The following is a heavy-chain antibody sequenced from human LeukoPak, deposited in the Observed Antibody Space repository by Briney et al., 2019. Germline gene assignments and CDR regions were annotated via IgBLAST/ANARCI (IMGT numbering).Heavy chain of an antibody. J-gene: IGHJ4*02. V-gene: IGHV4-59*01. Sequence: SETLSLTCTVSGASISYYYWTWIRQPPGKGLEWIGYIYYSGSTKYNPSLKSRVTISLNTSKNQFSLKLSSVTAADTALYYCARVAEGPADYWGQGTLVTVSS. CDR3: ARVAEGPADY. CDR2: IYYSGST. CDR1: GASISYYY.